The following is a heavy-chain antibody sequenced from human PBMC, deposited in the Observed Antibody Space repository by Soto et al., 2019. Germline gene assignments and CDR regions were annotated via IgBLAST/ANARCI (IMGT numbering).Heavy chain of an antibody. V-gene: IGHV3-30-3*01. Sequence: GGSLRLSCAASGFTFSSYAMHWVRQAPGKGLEWVAVISYDGSNKYYADSVKGRFTISRDNSKNTLYLQMNSLRAEDTAVYYCAREYSGSYRDAMDGVFDYWGQGTLVTVSS. CDR2: ISYDGSNK. J-gene: IGHJ4*02. CDR3: AREYSGSYRDAMDGVFDY. CDR1: GFTFSSYA. D-gene: IGHD1-26*01.